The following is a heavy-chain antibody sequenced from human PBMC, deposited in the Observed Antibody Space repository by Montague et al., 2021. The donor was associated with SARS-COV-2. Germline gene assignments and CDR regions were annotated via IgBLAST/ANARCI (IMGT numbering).Heavy chain of an antibody. CDR3: ARVEYYGFWSGQYDTRYYFYGMDV. CDR1: GDSVSRDSVA. V-gene: IGHV6-1*01. Sequence: CAISGDSVSRDSVAWNWIRQSPSRGLEWLGRTYYRSEWYMDYALSLNSRMTINPDTSKNEFSLHLNSVTPDDSAVYYCARVEYYGFWSGQYDTRYYFYGMDVWGQGTTVTVSS. CDR2: TYYRSEWYM. J-gene: IGHJ6*02. D-gene: IGHD3-3*01.